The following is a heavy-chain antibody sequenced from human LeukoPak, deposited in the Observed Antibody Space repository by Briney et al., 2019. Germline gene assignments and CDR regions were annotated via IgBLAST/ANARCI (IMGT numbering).Heavy chain of an antibody. CDR2: IWYDGSNK. J-gene: IGHJ4*02. D-gene: IGHD3-22*01. V-gene: IGHV3-33*01. CDR3: ARDAAYYDSSGCFDY. Sequence: GGSLRLSCAASGFTFSSYGMPWVRQAPGKGLEWVAVIWYDGSNKYYADSVKGRFTISRDNSKNTLYLQMNSLRAEDTAVYYCARDAAYYDSSGCFDYWGQGTLVTVSS. CDR1: GFTFSSYG.